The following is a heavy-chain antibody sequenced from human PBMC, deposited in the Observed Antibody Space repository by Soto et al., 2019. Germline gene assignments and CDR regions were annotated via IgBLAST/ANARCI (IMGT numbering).Heavy chain of an antibody. V-gene: IGHV3-74*01. CDR1: GFTFSSYW. D-gene: IGHD3-10*01. Sequence: GGSLRLSCAASGFTFSSYWMHWVRQAPGKGLVWVSRINSDGSSTSYADSVKGRFTISRDNAKNTLYLQMNSLRAEDTAVYYCARANGVYYYGSGSYGSPKYYYYYGMDVWGQGTTVTVSS. CDR3: ARANGVYYYGSGSYGSPKYYYYYGMDV. J-gene: IGHJ6*02. CDR2: INSDGSST.